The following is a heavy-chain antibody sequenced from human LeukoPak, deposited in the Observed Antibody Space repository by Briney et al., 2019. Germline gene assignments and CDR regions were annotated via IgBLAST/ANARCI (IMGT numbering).Heavy chain of an antibody. D-gene: IGHD2-2*03. CDR3: ARVPLDIVVVPAAMVGRNYYYYYMDV. J-gene: IGHJ6*03. CDR1: GGSISSYY. CDR2: IYYSGST. V-gene: IGHV4-59*01. Sequence: SETLSLTCTVSGGSISSYYWSWIRQPPGKGLECIGYIYYSGSTNYNPSLKSRVTISVDTSKNQFSLKLSSVTAADTAVYYCARVPLDIVVVPAAMVGRNYYYYYMDVWGKGTTVTVSS.